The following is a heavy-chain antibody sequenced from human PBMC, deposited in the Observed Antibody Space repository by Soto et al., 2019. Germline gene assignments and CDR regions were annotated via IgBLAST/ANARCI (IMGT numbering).Heavy chain of an antibody. CDR3: ARRGSGSLYYYYYGMDV. J-gene: IGHJ6*02. Sequence: QLQLQESGPGLVKPSETLSLTCTVSGGSISSSSYYWGWVRQPPGKGLEWFGSIYYSGSTYYNPSLKSRVTISVDTSKNQFSLKLSSVTAADTAVYYCARRGSGSLYYYYYGMDVWGQGTTVTVSS. CDR2: IYYSGST. V-gene: IGHV4-39*01. CDR1: GGSISSSSYY. D-gene: IGHD3-10*01.